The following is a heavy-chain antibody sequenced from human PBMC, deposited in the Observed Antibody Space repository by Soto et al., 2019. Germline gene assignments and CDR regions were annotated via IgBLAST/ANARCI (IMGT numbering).Heavy chain of an antibody. CDR3: AREELGYCSSTSCYEALSGSFDY. D-gene: IGHD2-2*01. CDR2: ISSSSSYI. J-gene: IGHJ4*02. Sequence: EVQLVESGGGLVKPGGSLRLSCAASGFTFSSYSMNWVRQAPGKGLEWVSSISSSSSYIYYADSVKGRFTISRDNAKNSLYLQMNSLRAEDTAVYYCAREELGYCSSTSCYEALSGSFDYWGQGTLVTVSS. V-gene: IGHV3-21*01. CDR1: GFTFSSYS.